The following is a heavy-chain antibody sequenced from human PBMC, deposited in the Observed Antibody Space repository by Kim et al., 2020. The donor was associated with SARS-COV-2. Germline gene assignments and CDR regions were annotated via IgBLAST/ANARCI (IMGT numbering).Heavy chain of an antibody. J-gene: IGHJ4*02. V-gene: IGHV4-34*01. Sequence: SETLSLTCAVYGGSFSGYYWSWIRQPPGKGLEWIGEINHSGSTNYNPSLKSRVTISVDTSKNQFSLKLSSVTAADTAVYYCARGEHLTWLDYWGQGTLVTVSS. CDR2: INHSGST. CDR1: GGSFSGYY. CDR3: ARGEHLTWLDY.